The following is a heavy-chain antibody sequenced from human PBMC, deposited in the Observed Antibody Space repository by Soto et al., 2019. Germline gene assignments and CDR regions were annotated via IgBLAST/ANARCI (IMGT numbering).Heavy chain of an antibody. V-gene: IGHV4-34*01. CDR3: ARGRGAVAYYYCYGMDV. CDR2: INHSGST. D-gene: IGHD6-19*01. CDR1: GGSFSGYY. Sequence: QVQLQQWGAGLLKPSETLSLTCAVYGGSFSGYYWSWIRQPPGKGLEWIGEINHSGSTNYNPSLKSRVTISVDASKNQFSLKLSSVTAADTAVYYCARGRGAVAYYYCYGMDVWGQGTTVTVSS. J-gene: IGHJ6*02.